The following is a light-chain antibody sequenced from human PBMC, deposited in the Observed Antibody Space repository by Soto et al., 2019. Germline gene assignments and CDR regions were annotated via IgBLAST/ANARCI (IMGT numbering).Light chain of an antibody. J-gene: IGKJ1*01. CDR1: QSVSNN. Sequence: IVMSQSPATLSVSPGERATLSCRTSQSVSNNLAWYQQKPGQAPRLLIYGASTRATGIPARFSGSGSGTEFTLTISSLQSEDLAVYYCQQYNNWPPWTFGQGTKVDIK. V-gene: IGKV3-15*01. CDR3: QQYNNWPPWT. CDR2: GAS.